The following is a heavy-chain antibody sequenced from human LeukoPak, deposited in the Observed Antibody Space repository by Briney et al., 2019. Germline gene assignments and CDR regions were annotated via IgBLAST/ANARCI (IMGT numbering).Heavy chain of an antibody. J-gene: IGHJ4*02. D-gene: IGHD1-26*01. V-gene: IGHV4-38-2*02. CDR1: GGSISSYY. CDR2: IFHSGSA. Sequence: SETLSLTCTVSGGSISSYYWSWIRQPPGKGLEWIGSIFHSGSAYYNPSLESRVTISVDTSNNQFSLKLTSVTAADTAVYYCAREGPREWETDNWGQGTLVPVS. CDR3: AREGPREWETDN.